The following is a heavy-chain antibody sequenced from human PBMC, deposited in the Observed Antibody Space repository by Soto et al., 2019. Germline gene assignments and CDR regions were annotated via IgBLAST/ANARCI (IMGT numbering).Heavy chain of an antibody. J-gene: IGHJ4*02. Sequence: SETLSLTCTVSGGSISRSSYYWGWFRQHPGKGLEWIGSIYYSGSTYYNPSLKSRVTISVDTSKNQFSLKLSSVTAADTAVYYCAGLDDSSGYSHFDYWGQGTLVTVS. CDR1: GGSISRSSYY. CDR2: IYYSGST. CDR3: AGLDDSSGYSHFDY. V-gene: IGHV4-39*07. D-gene: IGHD3-22*01.